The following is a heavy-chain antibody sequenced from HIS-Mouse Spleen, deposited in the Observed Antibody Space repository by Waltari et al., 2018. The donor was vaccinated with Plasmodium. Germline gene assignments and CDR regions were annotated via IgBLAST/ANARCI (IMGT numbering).Heavy chain of an antibody. CDR3: ARGSAGDAFDI. V-gene: IGHV1-18*01. D-gene: IGHD6-19*01. Sequence: QVQLVQSGAEVKKPGASVKVSCKASGYTFTIYGISWVRQDPGQGVEWMGWTRPYNGKTQFAQKRQGRVTMTTDTSTSTADMELRSLRSDDTAVYYCARGSAGDAFDIWGQGTMVTVSS. CDR2: TRPYNGKT. J-gene: IGHJ3*02. CDR1: GYTFTIYG.